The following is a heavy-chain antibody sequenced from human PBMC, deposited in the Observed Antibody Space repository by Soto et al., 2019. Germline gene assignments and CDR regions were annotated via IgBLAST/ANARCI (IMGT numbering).Heavy chain of an antibody. V-gene: IGHV3-33*01. CDR1: GFTFSSYG. D-gene: IGHD3-9*01. J-gene: IGHJ3*02. CDR3: ARDSDASYDILTGYPGGGDAFDI. CDR2: IWYDGSNK. Sequence: AGGSLRLSCAASGFTFSSYGMHWVRQAPGKGLEWVAVIWYDGSNKYYADSVKGRFTISRDNSKNTLYLQMNSLRAEDTAVYYCARDSDASYDILTGYPGGGDAFDIWGQGTMVTVSS.